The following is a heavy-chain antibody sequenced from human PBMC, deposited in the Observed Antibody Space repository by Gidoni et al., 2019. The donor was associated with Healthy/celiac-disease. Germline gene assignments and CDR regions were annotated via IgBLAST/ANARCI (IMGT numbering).Heavy chain of an antibody. CDR3: ARTMPQVEWDAFDI. CDR1: GFTFSSYE. Sequence: EVQLVESGGGLVQPGGYLRLSCAASGFTFSSYEMNWVRQAPGKGLEWVSYISSSGSTIYYADSVKGRFTISRDNAKNSLYLQMNSLRAEDTAVYYCARTMPQVEWDAFDIWGQGTMVTVSS. V-gene: IGHV3-48*03. D-gene: IGHD2-2*01. CDR2: ISSSGSTI. J-gene: IGHJ3*02.